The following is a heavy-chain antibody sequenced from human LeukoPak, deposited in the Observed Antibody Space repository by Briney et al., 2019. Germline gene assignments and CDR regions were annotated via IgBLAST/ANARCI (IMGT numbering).Heavy chain of an antibody. D-gene: IGHD5-12*01. J-gene: IGHJ6*02. Sequence: SGGSLRLSCAASGFTFSRYVMHWVRQAPGKGLEWVAGIWYDGTKNYYGDSVKGRFTVSRDNSKNTLYLEMNSLRAEDTAVYYCARDVMSGGGYDPHYGMDVWGQGTTVTVSS. CDR2: IWYDGTKN. CDR1: GFTFSRYV. V-gene: IGHV3-33*01. CDR3: ARDVMSGGGYDPHYGMDV.